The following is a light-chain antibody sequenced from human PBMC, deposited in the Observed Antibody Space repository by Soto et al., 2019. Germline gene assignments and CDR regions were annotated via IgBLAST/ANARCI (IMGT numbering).Light chain of an antibody. CDR1: QSISSW. J-gene: IGKJ1*01. CDR3: QQYSSYS. CDR2: KAS. V-gene: IGKV1-5*03. Sequence: DIQMTQSPSTLSASVGDRVTITCRASQSISSWLAWYQQKPGKAPKLLIYKASSLESGVPSRFSGSGSGTEFTLTITRLQPDDFATYYCQQYSSYSFGQGTKVEIK.